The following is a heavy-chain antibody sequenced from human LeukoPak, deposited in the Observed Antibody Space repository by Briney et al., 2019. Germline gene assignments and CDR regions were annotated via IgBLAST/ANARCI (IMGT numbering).Heavy chain of an antibody. V-gene: IGHV3-21*01. CDR3: GRGTYSSGWLIDS. CDR1: GXTLRSYT. D-gene: IGHD6-19*01. J-gene: IGHJ4*02. CDR2: ISSSSTYI. Sequence: PGGSLRLSWAASGXTLRSYTVDWVRQAPGRGLEWVSSISSSSTYIYYADSVEGRFTVSRDNAKNSLYLQMNSLEAEDSAIYYCGRGTYSSGWLIDSWGQGTLVTVSS.